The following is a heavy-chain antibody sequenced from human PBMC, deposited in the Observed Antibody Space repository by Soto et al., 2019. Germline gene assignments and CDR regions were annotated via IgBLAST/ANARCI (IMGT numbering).Heavy chain of an antibody. V-gene: IGHV4-34*01. J-gene: IGHJ4*02. CDR2: INHSGST. Sequence: QVQLQQWGAGLLNPSETLSLTCAVYGGSFSGYYWTWIRQPPGTGLEWIGEINHSGSTNYNPSLKSRVTISVDPSKNQFTLKLTSVTAADTAVYYCARDKITGLFDYWGQGTLVTVSS. CDR1: GGSFSGYY. CDR3: ARDKITGLFDY. D-gene: IGHD2-8*02.